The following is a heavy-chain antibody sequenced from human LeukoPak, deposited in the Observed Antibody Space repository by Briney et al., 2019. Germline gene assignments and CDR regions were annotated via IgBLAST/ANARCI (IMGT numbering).Heavy chain of an antibody. J-gene: IGHJ4*02. V-gene: IGHV4-34*01. D-gene: IGHD4-17*01. Sequence: SETLSLTCAVYGWSFSGYYWSWIRQPPGKGLEWIGEIKHRGSTNYNPSLKSRVTMSVDTSKNQFSLKLTSVTAADTAVYYCAREITTVTTDFDYWGQGTLVTVSS. CDR1: GWSFSGYY. CDR2: IKHRGST. CDR3: AREITTVTTDFDY.